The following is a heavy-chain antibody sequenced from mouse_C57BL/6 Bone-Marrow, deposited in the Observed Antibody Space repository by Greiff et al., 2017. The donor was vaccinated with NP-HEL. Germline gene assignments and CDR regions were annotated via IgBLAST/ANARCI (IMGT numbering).Heavy chain of an antibody. J-gene: IGHJ4*01. CDR1: GFTFSDYY. D-gene: IGHD1-1*01. CDR3: ARGTVVAPTTHYYAMDY. Sequence: EVQRVESGGGLVQPGGSLKLSCAASGFTFSDYYMYWVRQTPEKRLEWVAYISNGGGSTYYPDTVKGRFTISRDNAKNTLYLQMSRLKSEDTAMYYCARGTVVAPTTHYYAMDYWGQGTSVTVSS. V-gene: IGHV5-12*01. CDR2: ISNGGGST.